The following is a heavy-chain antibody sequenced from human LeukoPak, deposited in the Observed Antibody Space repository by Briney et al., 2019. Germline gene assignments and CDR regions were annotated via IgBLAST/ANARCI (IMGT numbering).Heavy chain of an antibody. V-gene: IGHV4-30-2*01. D-gene: IGHD4-11*01. CDR1: GGSISSGGYS. CDR3: ARVADYSAFDY. J-gene: IGHJ4*02. Sequence: SETLSLTCAVSGGSISSGGYSWSWIRQPPGKGLEWIGNIYHSGSTYYNPSLKSRVTISVDRSKNQFSLKLSSVTAADTAVYYCARVADYSAFDYWGQGTLVTVSS. CDR2: IYHSGST.